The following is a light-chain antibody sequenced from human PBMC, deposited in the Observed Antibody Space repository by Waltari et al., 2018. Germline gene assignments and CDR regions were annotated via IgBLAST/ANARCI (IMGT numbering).Light chain of an antibody. CDR2: NVS. Sequence: DIQLTQSPSSLSASVGDSVTITCRASQDISSYLNWYQHKPGKAPKLLIYNVSNLKAGDPSRFSGSASGTDFTFTISSLQPEDVATYYCQHYDNLPRFTFGPGTKVNIE. V-gene: IGKV1-33*01. J-gene: IGKJ3*01. CDR1: QDISSY. CDR3: QHYDNLPRFT.